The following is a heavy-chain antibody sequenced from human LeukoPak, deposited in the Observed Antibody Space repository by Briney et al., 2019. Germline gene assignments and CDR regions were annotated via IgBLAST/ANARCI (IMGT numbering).Heavy chain of an antibody. CDR1: GFTFSSYW. CDR3: AREGDYYDSSGSLNWFDP. D-gene: IGHD3-22*01. V-gene: IGHV3-7*01. CDR2: IKQDGSEK. Sequence: GGSLRLSCAASGFTFSSYWMSWVRQAPGKGLEWVANIKQDGSEKYYVDSVKGRFTISRDNAKNSLYLQMNSLRAEDTAVYYCAREGDYYDSSGSLNWFDPWDQGTLVTVSS. J-gene: IGHJ5*02.